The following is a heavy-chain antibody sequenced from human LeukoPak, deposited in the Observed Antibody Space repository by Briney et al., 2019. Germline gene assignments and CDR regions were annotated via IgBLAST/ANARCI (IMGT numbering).Heavy chain of an antibody. Sequence: GGSLRLSCAASGFTFSTYWMNWVRQAPGKGLEWVANIKQDGSEKYYVDSVKGRFTISRDNAKNSLYLQMNSLRAEDTAVYYCARAAPRFLEWLLFDIWGQGTMVTVSS. D-gene: IGHD3-3*01. V-gene: IGHV3-7*01. J-gene: IGHJ3*02. CDR1: GFTFSTYW. CDR2: IKQDGSEK. CDR3: ARAAPRFLEWLLFDI.